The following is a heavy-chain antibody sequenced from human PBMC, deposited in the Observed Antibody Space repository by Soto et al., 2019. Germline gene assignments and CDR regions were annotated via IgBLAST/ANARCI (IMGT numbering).Heavy chain of an antibody. J-gene: IGHJ6*02. CDR2: ISAYNGNT. Sequence: GASVKVSCKASGYGFTNYGISWVRQAPGQGLEWMGWISAYNGNTNYAQKFQGRVTMTTDTSTSTAYMELRSLRSDDTAVYYCARDQSGRYSISSSITYDSYETDVWGQGTTVTVS. D-gene: IGHD6-6*01. CDR1: GYGFTNYG. CDR3: ARDQSGRYSISSSITYDSYETDV. V-gene: IGHV1-18*01.